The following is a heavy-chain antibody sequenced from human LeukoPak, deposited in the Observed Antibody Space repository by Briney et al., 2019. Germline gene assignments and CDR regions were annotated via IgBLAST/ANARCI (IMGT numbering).Heavy chain of an antibody. CDR3: ARDEITPRGIGLDY. J-gene: IGHJ4*02. D-gene: IGHD1-14*01. CDR2: INPSGDST. V-gene: IGHV1-46*01. CDR1: GDTFIDDY. Sequence: ASVKVSCKASGDTFIDDYIHWVRQAPGQGLEWMAIINPSGDSTTYAQKFQGRVTMTRDTSTTTVYMELSSLRSEDTAVYYCARDEITPRGIGLDYWGQGTLVTVSS.